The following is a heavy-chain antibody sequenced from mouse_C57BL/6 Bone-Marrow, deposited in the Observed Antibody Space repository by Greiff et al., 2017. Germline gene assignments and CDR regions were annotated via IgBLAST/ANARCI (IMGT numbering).Heavy chain of an antibody. D-gene: IGHD2-3*01. J-gene: IGHJ2*01. CDR2: IDPEIGDT. CDR3: SSFDGNYVDF. CDR1: GFNIKDDY. V-gene: IGHV14-4*01. Sequence: EVQLQQSGAELVRPGASVKLSCTASGFNIKDDYIHWVKQRPEQGLEWIGWIDPEIGDTEYASKFQGKATITSDPSSNTAYLQLSSLTSEDTAVYYCSSFDGNYVDFWGQGTPLTVAS.